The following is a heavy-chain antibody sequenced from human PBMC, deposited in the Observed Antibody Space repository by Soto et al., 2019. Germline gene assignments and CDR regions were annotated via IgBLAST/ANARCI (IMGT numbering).Heavy chain of an antibody. J-gene: IGHJ3*02. Sequence: QVQLVQSGAEVKKPGSSVKVSCKASGGTFSSYAISWVRQAPGQGLEWMGGIIPISGTANYAQKFQGRVTITADKSTSTAYMELSSLRSEDTAVYYCARDSGGIAVAGTKAFDIWGQGTMVTVSS. CDR2: IIPISGTA. D-gene: IGHD6-19*01. CDR1: GGTFSSYA. CDR3: ARDSGGIAVAGTKAFDI. V-gene: IGHV1-69*06.